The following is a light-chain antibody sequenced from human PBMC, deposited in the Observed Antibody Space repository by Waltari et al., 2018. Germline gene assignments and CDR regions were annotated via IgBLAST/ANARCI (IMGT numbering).Light chain of an antibody. J-gene: IGLJ2*01. V-gene: IGLV2-8*01. CDR3: SSNAGINNFV. Sequence: QSALTQPPSASGSPGQTVTISCAGTSSDVGSSDYVSWYQKHPGQAPKLLIYHVTKLPSGVPDRFSGSKSGNTASLTVSGLQAEDEADYYCSSNAGINNFVFGGGTKLTVL. CDR2: HVT. CDR1: SSDVGSSDY.